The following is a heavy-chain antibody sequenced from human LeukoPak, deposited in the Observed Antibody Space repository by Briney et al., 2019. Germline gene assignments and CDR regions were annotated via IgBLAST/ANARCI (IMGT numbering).Heavy chain of an antibody. CDR1: GFSFSPYV. CDR3: ARPKMFYYEGGTYYLDCDI. Sequence: GRSLRLSCAASGFSFSPYVMHCVRQAPGRGLEWVSSISSSSNYIYYADSVKGRFTISRDNAKNSLYLQMNSLRAEDTAVCYFARPKMFYYEGGTYYLDCDIWGQGTMVTVSS. J-gene: IGHJ3*02. D-gene: IGHD3-22*01. V-gene: IGHV3-21*01. CDR2: ISSSSNYI.